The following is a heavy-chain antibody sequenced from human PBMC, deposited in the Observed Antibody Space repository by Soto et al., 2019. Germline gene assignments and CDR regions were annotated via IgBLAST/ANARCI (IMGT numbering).Heavy chain of an antibody. J-gene: IGHJ4*02. CDR3: AKPPQTAVVVVAATDYFDY. CDR1: GFTCSSYG. Sequence: QVQLVESGGGVVQPGRSLRLSCAASGFTCSSYGMHWVRQAPGTGLEWVAVISYDGSNKYYADSVKGRFTISRDNSKNRLYLQMNSLRAEDTAVYYCAKPPQTAVVVVAATDYFDYWGQGTLVTVSS. V-gene: IGHV3-30*18. CDR2: ISYDGSNK. D-gene: IGHD2-15*01.